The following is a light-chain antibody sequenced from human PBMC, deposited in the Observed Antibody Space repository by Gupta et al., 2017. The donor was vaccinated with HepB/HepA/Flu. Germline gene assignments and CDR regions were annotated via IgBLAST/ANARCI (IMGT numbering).Light chain of an antibody. Sequence: DIVMTQSPDSLAVSLGERATINCKSSQSVLYSSNNKNYLAWYQQKPGQPPKLLIYWASTRESGVPDRFSGGGSGTXFTLTIXSLQAEDVAVYYCQQDYSTPFTFGXGTKVDIK. V-gene: IGKV4-1*01. CDR2: WAS. J-gene: IGKJ3*01. CDR1: QSVLYSSNNKNY. CDR3: QQDYSTPFT.